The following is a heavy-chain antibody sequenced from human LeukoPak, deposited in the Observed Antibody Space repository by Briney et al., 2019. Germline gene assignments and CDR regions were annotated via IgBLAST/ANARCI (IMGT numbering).Heavy chain of an antibody. D-gene: IGHD5-24*01. CDR2: ISYDGSNK. V-gene: IGHV3-30-3*01. CDR3: ARDPGEGDGAIGGAFDI. Sequence: GGSLRLSCAASGFTFSSYAMHWVRQAPGKGLEWVAVISYDGSNKYYADSVKGRFTISRDNAKNSLYLQMNSLRAEDTAVYYCARDPGEGDGAIGGAFDIWGQGTMVTVSS. J-gene: IGHJ3*02. CDR1: GFTFSSYA.